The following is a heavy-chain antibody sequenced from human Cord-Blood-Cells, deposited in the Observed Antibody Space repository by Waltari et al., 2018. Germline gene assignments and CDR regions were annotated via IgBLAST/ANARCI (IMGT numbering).Heavy chain of an antibody. Sequence: QGLEWMGGIIPIFGTANYAQKFQGRVTITADESTSTAYMELSSLRSEDTAVYYCARDGPPNNWNYGWFDPWGQGTLVTVSS. CDR2: IIPIFGTA. V-gene: IGHV1-69*01. D-gene: IGHD1-7*01. CDR3: ARDGPPNNWNYGWFDP. J-gene: IGHJ5*02.